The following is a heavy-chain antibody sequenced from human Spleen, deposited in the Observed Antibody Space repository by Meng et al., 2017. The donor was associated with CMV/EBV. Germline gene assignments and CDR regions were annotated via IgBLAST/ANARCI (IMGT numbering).Heavy chain of an antibody. V-gene: IGHV3-11*04. J-gene: IGHJ6*02. D-gene: IGHD3-3*02. CDR2: ISSSGNTI. CDR3: ARDSVASIYYYYGMDV. Sequence: SLKISCAASGFTFSDYYMSWIRQAPGKGLEWVSYISSSGNTIYYADSVKGRFTISRDNAKNSLYLQMNSLRAEDTAVYYCARDSVASIYYYYGMDVWGQGTTVTVSS. CDR1: GFTFSDYY.